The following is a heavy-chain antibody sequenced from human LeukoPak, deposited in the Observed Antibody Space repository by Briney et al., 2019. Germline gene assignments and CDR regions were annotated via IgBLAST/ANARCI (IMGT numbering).Heavy chain of an antibody. CDR1: GSISSYY. Sequence: SETLSLTCTVSGSISSYYWSWIRQPPGKGLEWIGYIYTSGSTNYNPSLKSRVTISGDTSKNQFSLDLSSVTATDTAVYYCARQKCTSTSCLTKNAFDIWGQGTMVTVSS. CDR2: IYTSGST. D-gene: IGHD2-2*01. CDR3: ARQKCTSTSCLTKNAFDI. J-gene: IGHJ3*02. V-gene: IGHV4-4*09.